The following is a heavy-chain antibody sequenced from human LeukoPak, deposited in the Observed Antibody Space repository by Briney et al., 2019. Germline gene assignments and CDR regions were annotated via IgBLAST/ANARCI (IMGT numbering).Heavy chain of an antibody. CDR2: INQDGGEK. J-gene: IGHJ4*02. Sequence: PGGSLRLSCAASGFTFSTYWMHWVRQAPGEGLEWVANINQDGGEKYYVHSVKGRFTISRGNAKNLLYLQMSSLRVEDTAVYYCARAIAAAGSYWGQGTLVTVSS. CDR3: ARAIAAAGSY. V-gene: IGHV3-7*04. D-gene: IGHD6-13*01. CDR1: GFTFSTYW.